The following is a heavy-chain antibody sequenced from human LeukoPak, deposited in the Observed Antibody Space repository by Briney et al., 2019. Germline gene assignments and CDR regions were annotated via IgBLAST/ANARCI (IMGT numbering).Heavy chain of an antibody. CDR2: ISHDGSTK. CDR3: ARAVVGKEDLDY. D-gene: IGHD6-19*01. CDR1: GFAFSYYG. Sequence: PGRSLRLSCAASGFAFSYYGMHWVRQAPGKGLEWVAVISHDGSTKYYADSVRGRFTISRDNSKNTLYLQMDSLGAEDTAVYYCARAVVGKEDLDYWGQGTLVAVSS. J-gene: IGHJ4*02. V-gene: IGHV3-30*03.